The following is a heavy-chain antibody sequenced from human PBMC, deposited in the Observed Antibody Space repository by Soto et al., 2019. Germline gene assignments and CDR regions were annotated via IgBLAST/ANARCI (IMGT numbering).Heavy chain of an antibody. CDR2: ISAYNGNT. J-gene: IGHJ4*02. CDR1: VYTFTSYG. Sequence: ASVKVSCKASVYTFTSYGISWVRQAPGQGLEWMGWISAYNGNTNYAQKLQGRVTMTTDTSTSTAYMELRSLRSDDTAVYYCARVWYSSGWNHFDYWGQGTLVTVSS. CDR3: ARVWYSSGWNHFDY. D-gene: IGHD6-19*01. V-gene: IGHV1-18*01.